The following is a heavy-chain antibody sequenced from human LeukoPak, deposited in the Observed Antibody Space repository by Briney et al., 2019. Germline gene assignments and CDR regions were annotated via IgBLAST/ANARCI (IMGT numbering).Heavy chain of an antibody. V-gene: IGHV1-69*04. CDR1: GYTFTSYD. CDR3: ARDVIREGFDY. D-gene: IGHD3-16*02. J-gene: IGHJ4*02. Sequence: GASVKVSCKASGYTFTSYDINWVRQATGQGLEWMGRIIPILGIANYAQKFQGRVTITADKSTSTAYMELSSLRSEDTAVYYCARDVIREGFDYWGQGTLVTVSS. CDR2: IIPILGIA.